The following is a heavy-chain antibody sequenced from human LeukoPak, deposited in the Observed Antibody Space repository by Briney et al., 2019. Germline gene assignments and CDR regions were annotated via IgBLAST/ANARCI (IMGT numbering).Heavy chain of an antibody. CDR1: GFTFSNHG. J-gene: IGHJ5*02. Sequence: GGSLRLSCAASGFTFSNHGMNWVRQAPGKGLEWLSGVSPPGGGTYYADSVKGRFTISRDNSKNTLYLQMNSLRAEDTAVYYCAKAGPPWGQGTLVTVSS. CDR3: AKAGPP. V-gene: IGHV3-23*01. CDR2: VSPPGGGT.